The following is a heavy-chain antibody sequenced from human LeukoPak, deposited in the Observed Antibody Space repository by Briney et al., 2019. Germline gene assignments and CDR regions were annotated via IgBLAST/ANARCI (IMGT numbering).Heavy chain of an antibody. CDR1: GGSISSSSYY. CDR3: ERPDRWAYNWYFDL. CDR2: IYYSGST. V-gene: IGHV4-39*07. J-gene: IGHJ2*01. D-gene: IGHD3-16*02. Sequence: SSETLSLTCTVSGGSISSSSYYWGWIRQPPGKGLEWIGSIYYSGSTYYNPSLKSRVTISIDTSKNQFSLKLTSVTAADTAVYYCERPDRWAYNWYFDLWGRGTLVTVSS.